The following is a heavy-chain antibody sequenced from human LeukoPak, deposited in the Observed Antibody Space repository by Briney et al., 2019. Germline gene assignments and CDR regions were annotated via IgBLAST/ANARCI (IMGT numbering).Heavy chain of an antibody. D-gene: IGHD5-18*01. CDR2: ISAYKGNT. J-gene: IGHJ3*02. CDR1: GYTFTSYG. V-gene: IGHV1-18*04. Sequence: ASVKVSCKASGYTFTSYGFTWVRLAPGLGLEWMGWISAYKGNTNYAQKLQGRVTMTTDTSTSTAYMELMSLRSDDTAVYYCATNRGYSYVHDAFDIWGQGTMVTVSS. CDR3: ATNRGYSYVHDAFDI.